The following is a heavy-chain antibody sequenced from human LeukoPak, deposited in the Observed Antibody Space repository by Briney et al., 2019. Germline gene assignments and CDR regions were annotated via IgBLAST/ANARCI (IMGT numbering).Heavy chain of an antibody. CDR3: ARGIRGSYYVGDPSYFDY. Sequence: GASVKVSCKASGYTFTSYGISWVRQAPGQGLGWMGWISAYNGNTNYAQKLQGRVTMTTDTSTSTAYMELRSLRSDDTAVYYCARGIRGSYYVGDPSYFDYWGQGTLVTVSS. V-gene: IGHV1-18*01. CDR1: GYTFTSYG. CDR2: ISAYNGNT. D-gene: IGHD1-26*01. J-gene: IGHJ4*02.